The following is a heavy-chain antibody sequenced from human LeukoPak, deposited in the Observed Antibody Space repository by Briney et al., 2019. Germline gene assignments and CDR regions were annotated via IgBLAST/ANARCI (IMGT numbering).Heavy chain of an antibody. Sequence: SETLSLTCTVSGGSISSSSYYWGLIRQPPGKGLEWIGSIYYSGSTYYNPSLKSRVTISVDTSKNQFSLKLSSVTAADTAVYYCARDNGDNLDYWGQGTLVTVSS. D-gene: IGHD4-17*01. V-gene: IGHV4-39*07. CDR3: ARDNGDNLDY. CDR2: IYYSGST. CDR1: GGSISSSSYY. J-gene: IGHJ4*02.